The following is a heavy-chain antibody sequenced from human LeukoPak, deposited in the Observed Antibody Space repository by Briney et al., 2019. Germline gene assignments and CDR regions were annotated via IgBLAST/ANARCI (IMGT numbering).Heavy chain of an antibody. Sequence: ASVEVSCKASGYTFTSYAMHWVRQAPGQRLEWMGWINAGNGNTKYSQKFQGRVTITRDTSASTAYMELSSLRSEDTAVYYCARGLERRPPYDYWGQGTLVTVSS. D-gene: IGHD1-1*01. J-gene: IGHJ4*02. CDR2: INAGNGNT. V-gene: IGHV1-3*01. CDR3: ARGLERRPPYDY. CDR1: GYTFTSYA.